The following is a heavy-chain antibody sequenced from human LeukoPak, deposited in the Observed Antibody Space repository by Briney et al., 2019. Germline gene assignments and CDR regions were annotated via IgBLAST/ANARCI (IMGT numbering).Heavy chain of an antibody. CDR1: GFTFSSYA. D-gene: IGHD2-15*01. V-gene: IGHV3-23*01. CDR2: ISGSGGST. Sequence: PGGSLRLSCAASGFTFSSYAMSWVRQAPGKGLEWVSAISGSGGSTYYADSVKGRFTISRDNSKNTLYLQMNSLRAGDTAVYYCAPYCSGGSCYAYYYYGMDVWGQGTTVTVSS. J-gene: IGHJ6*02. CDR3: APYCSGGSCYAYYYYGMDV.